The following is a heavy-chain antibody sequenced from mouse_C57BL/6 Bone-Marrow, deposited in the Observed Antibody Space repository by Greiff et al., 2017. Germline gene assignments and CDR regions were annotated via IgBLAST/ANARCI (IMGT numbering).Heavy chain of an antibody. Sequence: VKLQESGPGLVAPSQSLSITCTVSGFSLTSYAISWVRQPPGKGLEWLGVIWTGGGTNYNSALKSRLSISKDNSKSQVFLKMNSLQTDDTARYYCARTVITTVVEGFAYWGQGTLVTVSA. CDR3: ARTVITTVVEGFAY. V-gene: IGHV2-9-1*01. CDR2: IWTGGGT. CDR1: GFSLTSYA. J-gene: IGHJ3*01. D-gene: IGHD1-1*01.